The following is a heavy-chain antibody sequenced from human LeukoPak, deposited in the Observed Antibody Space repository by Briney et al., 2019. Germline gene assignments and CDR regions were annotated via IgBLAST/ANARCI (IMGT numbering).Heavy chain of an antibody. D-gene: IGHD2-15*01. Sequence: GGSLRLSCAASGFTFSSYGMHWVRQAPGKGLEWVAVISYDGSNKYYADSVKGRFTISRDNSKNTLYLQMNSLRAEDTAVYYCAKPLRPVVVVAATEPPERRDYYYGMDVWGQGTTVTVSS. CDR2: ISYDGSNK. CDR3: AKPLRPVVVVAATEPPERRDYYYGMDV. CDR1: GFTFSSYG. V-gene: IGHV3-30*18. J-gene: IGHJ6*02.